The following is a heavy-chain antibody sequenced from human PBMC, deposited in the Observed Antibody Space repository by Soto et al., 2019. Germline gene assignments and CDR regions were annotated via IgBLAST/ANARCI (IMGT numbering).Heavy chain of an antibody. Sequence: QVQLQQSGPRLVKPSETLSLTCTVSSGPSRSYNWGWIRQSPRRGLEWIVYVYYTGDTAYNPSPKSRVTISADTSTNNISLTLSSVTAADTSVYDCVGHGIDYLHGLVDVWGQGTPVTVSS. D-gene: IGHD4-17*01. CDR3: VGHGIDYLHGLVDV. CDR1: SGPSRSYN. CDR2: VYYTGDT. J-gene: IGHJ6*02. V-gene: IGHV4-59*08.